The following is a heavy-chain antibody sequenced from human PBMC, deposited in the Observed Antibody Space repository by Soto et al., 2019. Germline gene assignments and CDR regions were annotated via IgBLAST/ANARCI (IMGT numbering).Heavy chain of an antibody. J-gene: IGHJ6*02. Sequence: PGESLKISCKGSGYSFTSYWIGWVRQMPGKGLEWMGIIYPGDSDTRYSPSFQGQVTISADKSISTAYLQWSSLKASDTAMYYCASSTLVPAAILKPSAYYYYGMDVWGQGTTVTVSS. D-gene: IGHD2-2*02. V-gene: IGHV5-51*01. CDR1: GYSFTSYW. CDR2: IYPGDSDT. CDR3: ASSTLVPAAILKPSAYYYYGMDV.